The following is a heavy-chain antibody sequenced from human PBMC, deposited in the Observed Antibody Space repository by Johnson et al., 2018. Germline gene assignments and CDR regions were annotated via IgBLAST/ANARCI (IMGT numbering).Heavy chain of an antibody. CDR2: ISYDGSNK. J-gene: IGHJ6*03. CDR1: GFTFSSYA. V-gene: IGHV3-30-3*01. CDR3: AKDQCVQCRYYYYMDG. D-gene: IGHD5/OR15-5a*01. Sequence: QVQLVQSGGGVVQPGRSLRLSCAASGFTFSSYAMHWVRQAPGKGLEWVAVISYDGSNKYYADSVKGRFTISRDNSKNTLYLEMNSLRAEDTVVYYCAKDQCVQCRYYYYMDGWGKGTTVTGSS.